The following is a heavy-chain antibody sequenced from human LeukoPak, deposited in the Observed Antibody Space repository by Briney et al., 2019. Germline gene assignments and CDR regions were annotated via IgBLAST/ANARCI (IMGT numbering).Heavy chain of an antibody. CDR1: GFTFSAYA. CDR3: ASCSTSCYGMDV. D-gene: IGHD2-2*01. V-gene: IGHV3-23*01. Sequence: PGGSLRLSCAASGFTFSAYAMSWVRQAPGKGLEWVSAISRSGSSTDYADSVKGRFTISRDNSKNTLYLQMNSLRAEGTAVYYCASCSTSCYGMDVWGQGTTVTVSS. J-gene: IGHJ6*02. CDR2: ISRSGSST.